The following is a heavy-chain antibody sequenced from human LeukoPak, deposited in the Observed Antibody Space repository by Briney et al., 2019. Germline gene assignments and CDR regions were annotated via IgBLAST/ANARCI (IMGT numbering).Heavy chain of an antibody. J-gene: IGHJ5*02. CDR2: INPNSGGT. CDR3: ARDGQWELLLNWFDP. CDR1: GYTFTGYY. V-gene: IGHV1-2*02. D-gene: IGHD1-26*01. Sequence: GASVTVSCKASGYTFTGYYMHWVRQAPGQGLEWMGWINPNSGGTNYAQKFQGRVTMTRDTSISTAYMELSRLRSDDTAVYYCARDGQWELLLNWFDPWGQGTLVTVSS.